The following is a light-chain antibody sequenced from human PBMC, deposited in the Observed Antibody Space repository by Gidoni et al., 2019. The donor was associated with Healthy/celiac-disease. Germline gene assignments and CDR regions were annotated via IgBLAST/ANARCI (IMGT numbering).Light chain of an antibody. Sequence: EIVFTQSPATLSLSPGERATLSCRASQSVSSYLAWYQQKPGQAPRLLIYDASNRATGIPARFSGSGSGTDFTLTISSLEPEDFAVYYCQQRSNWPPTFXGXTKVXIK. J-gene: IGKJ4*01. CDR1: QSVSSY. V-gene: IGKV3-11*01. CDR3: QQRSNWPPT. CDR2: DAS.